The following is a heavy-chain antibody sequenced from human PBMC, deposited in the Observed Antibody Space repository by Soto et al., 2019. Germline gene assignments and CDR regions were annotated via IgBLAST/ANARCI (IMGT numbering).Heavy chain of an antibody. D-gene: IGHD4-17*01. V-gene: IGHV3-33*01. CDR3: ARSPTVTPFDY. J-gene: IGHJ4*02. Sequence: GGSLRLSCAASGFTFSSYGMHWVRQAPGKGLEWVAVIWYDGSNKYYADSVKGRFTISRDNSKNTLYLQMNSLRAEDTAVYYCARSPTVTPFDYWGQGTLVTVSS. CDR1: GFTFSSYG. CDR2: IWYDGSNK.